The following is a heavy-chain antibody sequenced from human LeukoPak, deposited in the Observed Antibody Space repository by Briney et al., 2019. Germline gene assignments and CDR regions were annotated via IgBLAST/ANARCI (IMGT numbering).Heavy chain of an antibody. D-gene: IGHD2-2*01. CDR2: ISSSSSYI. Sequence: GGSLRLSCAAPGFTFSSYSMNWVRQAPGKGLEWVSSISSSSSYIYYADSVKGRFTISRDNAKNSLYLQMNSLRAEDTAVYYCARQAHHYCSSTSCPHDYWGQGTLVTVSS. CDR1: GFTFSSYS. V-gene: IGHV3-21*01. J-gene: IGHJ4*02. CDR3: ARQAHHYCSSTSCPHDY.